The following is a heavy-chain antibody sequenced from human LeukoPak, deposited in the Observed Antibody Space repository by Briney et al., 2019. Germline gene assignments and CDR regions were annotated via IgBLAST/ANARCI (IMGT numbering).Heavy chain of an antibody. V-gene: IGHV3-48*03. CDR1: GFTFSSSE. CDR2: ISRSGSST. D-gene: IGHD1-14*01. CDR3: ARGSQPGPSYFDL. J-gene: IGHJ2*01. Sequence: PGGSLRLSCAASGFTFSSSEMNWVRQAPGKGLEWVSYISRSGSSTYYPDSVKGRFTISRDNDKNSLSLQMNSLRAEDTAVYYCARGSQPGPSYFDLWGRGTLVTVSS.